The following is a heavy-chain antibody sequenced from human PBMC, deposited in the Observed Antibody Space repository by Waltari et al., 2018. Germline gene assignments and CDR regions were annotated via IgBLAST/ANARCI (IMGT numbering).Heavy chain of an antibody. CDR2: ISSRGDYI. V-gene: IGHV3-21*02. CDR1: GFTFSSYN. Sequence: EVQLVESGGGLVKPGGSLRLSCAASGFTFSSYNMNWVRQAPGKGLEWVSSISSRGDYIAYADSVKGRFIISRDNANNSVHLQMDSLIAEDTAVYYCARDCKSCVHCYAMDVWGQGTTVTVSS. CDR3: ARDCKSCVHCYAMDV. J-gene: IGHJ6*02. D-gene: IGHD2-15*01.